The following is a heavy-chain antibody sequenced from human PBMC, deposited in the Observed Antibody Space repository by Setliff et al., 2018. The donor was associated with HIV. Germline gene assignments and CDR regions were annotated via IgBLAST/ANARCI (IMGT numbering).Heavy chain of an antibody. CDR2: IYNSGYT. CDR1: GAPISSYY. CDR3: ARGDGYRGNDAYYDSGMDV. Sequence: SETLSLTCKVSGAPISSYYWNWIRQPPGKGLEWIGYIYNSGYTNYKPSLKSRVAISLDTSKNQFSLNLRSVTAADTAVYYCARGDGYRGNDAYYDSGMDVWGQGITVTVSS. V-gene: IGHV4-59*01. J-gene: IGHJ6*02. D-gene: IGHD5-12*01.